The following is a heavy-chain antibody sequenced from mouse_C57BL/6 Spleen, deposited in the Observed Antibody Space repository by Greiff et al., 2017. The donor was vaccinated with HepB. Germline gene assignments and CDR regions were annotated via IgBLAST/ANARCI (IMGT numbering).Heavy chain of an antibody. CDR1: GYTFTDYY. V-gene: IGHV1-26*01. CDR2: INPNNGGT. CDR3: ARYHPPYDLDY. Sequence: EVQLQQSGPELVKPGASVKISCKASGYTFTDYYMNWVKQSHGKSLEWIGDINPNNGGTSYNQKFKGKATLTVDKSSITAYMELLSLTSEDSAVYYCARYHPPYDLDYWGQGTTLTVSS. D-gene: IGHD2-3*01. J-gene: IGHJ2*01.